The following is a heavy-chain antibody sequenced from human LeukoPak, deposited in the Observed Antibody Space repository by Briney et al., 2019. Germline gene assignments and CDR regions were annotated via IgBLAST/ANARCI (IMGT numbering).Heavy chain of an antibody. J-gene: IGHJ5*02. V-gene: IGHV4-34*01. CDR3: ARGYQQFDP. CDR1: GGSFSGYY. Sequence: SETLSLTCAVYGGSFSGYYWSWIRQPPGKGLEWIGEINHSGSTNYNPSLKSRVTISVDTSKNQFSLKLSSVTAADAAVYYCARGYQQFDPWGQGTLVTVSS. CDR2: INHSGST.